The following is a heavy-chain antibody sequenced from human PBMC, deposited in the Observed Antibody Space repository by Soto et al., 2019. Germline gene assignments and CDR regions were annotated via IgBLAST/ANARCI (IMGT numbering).Heavy chain of an antibody. CDR1: GFTVYSFDKYW. CDR3: ATDEGYKPRS. CDR2: IKGDGRTT. V-gene: IGHV3-74*01. Sequence: EVQLVESGGGLVQAGGSLRLSCAASGFTVYSFDKYWMHWVRQVPGKGLVWISLIKGDGRTTTYADSVKGRFTISRANTKITLYLQMDSLRVEDTAVYYCATDEGYKPRSWGQGPLVTVSS. J-gene: IGHJ4*02. D-gene: IGHD1-1*01.